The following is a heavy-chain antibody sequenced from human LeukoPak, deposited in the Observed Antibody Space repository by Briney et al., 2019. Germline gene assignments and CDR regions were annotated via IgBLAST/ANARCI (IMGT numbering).Heavy chain of an antibody. CDR3: ARSVYFDWLSLN. D-gene: IGHD3-9*01. CDR2: INPNSGGT. Sequence: GASVKVSCKASGYTFTVYYMHWVRQAPGQGLGWMGWINPNSGGTNYAQTFQGRVTMTRDTSISTAYMELSRLRSDDTAVYYCARSVYFDWLSLNWGQGTLVTVSS. J-gene: IGHJ4*02. V-gene: IGHV1-2*02. CDR1: GYTFTVYY.